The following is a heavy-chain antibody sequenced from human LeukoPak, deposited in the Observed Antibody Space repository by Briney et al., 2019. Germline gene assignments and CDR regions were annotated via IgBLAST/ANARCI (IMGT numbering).Heavy chain of an antibody. J-gene: IGHJ4*02. D-gene: IGHD5-18*01. CDR3: ARAAPGYSYGYHYFDY. V-gene: IGHV3-23*05. Sequence: PGGSLRLSCEASGFTFSAYAMTWVRQAPGKGLEWVSSIGSDNKPHYSESVKGRFTISRDSSKNTLYLQMNSLRAEDTAVYYCARAAPGYSYGYHYFDYWGQGTLVTVSS. CDR1: GFTFSAYA. CDR2: IGSDNKP.